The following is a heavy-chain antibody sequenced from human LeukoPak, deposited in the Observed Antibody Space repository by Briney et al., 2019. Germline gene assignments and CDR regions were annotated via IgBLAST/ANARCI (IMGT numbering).Heavy chain of an antibody. Sequence: PSETLSLTCTVSGGSISSYDWSWIRQPPGKGLEWIGYIYYSGSTNYNPSLKSRVTISVDTSKNQFSLKLSSVTAADTAVYYCARRGTAMVSDAFDIWGQGTMVTVSS. CDR1: GGSISSYD. CDR3: ARRGTAMVSDAFDI. D-gene: IGHD5-18*01. V-gene: IGHV4-59*08. J-gene: IGHJ3*02. CDR2: IYYSGST.